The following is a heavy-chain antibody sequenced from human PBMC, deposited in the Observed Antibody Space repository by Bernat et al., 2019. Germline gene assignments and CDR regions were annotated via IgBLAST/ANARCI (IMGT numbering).Heavy chain of an antibody. CDR1: GFTFSDYD. V-gene: IGHV3-13*01. CDR2: IGTGGDT. CDR3: ARERQLEQLDACDI. Sequence: EVQLVESGGGLVEPGGSLRLSCAASGFTFSDYDMHWVRQSAGKGLEWVSAIGTGGDTSYPGSVKGRFTISRENAKNSLYLQMNSLRAEDTAVYYCARERQLEQLDACDIWGQGTMVIVSS. J-gene: IGHJ3*02. D-gene: IGHD1/OR15-1a*01.